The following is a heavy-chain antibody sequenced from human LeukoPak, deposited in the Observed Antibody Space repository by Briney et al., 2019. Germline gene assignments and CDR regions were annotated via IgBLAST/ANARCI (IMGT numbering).Heavy chain of an antibody. D-gene: IGHD2-2*01. CDR2: IYYSGST. V-gene: IGHV4-30-4*01. Sequence: SETRSLTCTVSGGSISSGDYYWSWIRQPPGKGLEWIGYIYYSGSTYYNPSLKSRVTISVDTSKNQFSLKLSSVTAADTAVYYSARAPVWVCSSTSCSEYYFDYWGQGTLVTVSS. CDR3: ARAPVWVCSSTSCSEYYFDY. J-gene: IGHJ4*02. CDR1: GGSISSGDYY.